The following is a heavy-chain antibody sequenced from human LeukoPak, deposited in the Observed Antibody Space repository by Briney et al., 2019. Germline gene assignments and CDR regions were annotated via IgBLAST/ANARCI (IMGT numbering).Heavy chain of an antibody. CDR3: ARGHDILTGYSYPSGWFDP. D-gene: IGHD3-9*01. Sequence: GGSLRLSCAASGFTFSSYWMSWVRQAPGKGLEWVANIKKDGSEKYYVDSVKGRFTISRDNAKTSLYLQMNSLRAEDTAVYYCARGHDILTGYSYPSGWFDPWGQGTLVTVSS. J-gene: IGHJ5*02. V-gene: IGHV3-7*03. CDR2: IKKDGSEK. CDR1: GFTFSSYW.